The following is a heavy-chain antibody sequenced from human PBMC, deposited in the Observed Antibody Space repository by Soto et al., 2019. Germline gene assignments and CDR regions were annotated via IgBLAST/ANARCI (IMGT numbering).Heavy chain of an antibody. J-gene: IGHJ4*02. CDR3: AREYMVRGLPEFGY. V-gene: IGHV3-33*01. D-gene: IGHD3-10*01. CDR1: GFTFSSYG. CDR2: IWYDGSNK. Sequence: QVQLVESGGGVVQPGRSLRLSCAASGFTFSSYGMHWVRQAPGKGLEWVAVIWYDGSNKYYADSVKGRFTISRDNSKNTLYLQMNSLRAEDTAVYYCAREYMVRGLPEFGYWGQGTLVTVSS.